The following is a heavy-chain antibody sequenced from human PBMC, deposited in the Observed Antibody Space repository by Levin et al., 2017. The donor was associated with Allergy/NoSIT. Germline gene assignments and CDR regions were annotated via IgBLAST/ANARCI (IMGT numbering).Heavy chain of an antibody. V-gene: IGHV1-8*01. CDR2: MNPNSGNT. CDR1: GYTFTSYD. Sequence: GESLKISCKASGYTFTSYDINWVRQATGQGLEWMGWMNPNSGNTGYAQKFQGRVTMTRNTSISTAYMELSSLRSEDTAVYYWARGRSPKGAGTRDWFDPWGQGTLVTVSS. CDR3: ARGRSPKGAGTRDWFDP. J-gene: IGHJ5*02. D-gene: IGHD6-13*01.